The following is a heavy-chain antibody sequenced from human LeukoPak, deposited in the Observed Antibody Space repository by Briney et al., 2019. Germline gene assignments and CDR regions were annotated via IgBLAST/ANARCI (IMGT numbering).Heavy chain of an antibody. J-gene: IGHJ6*03. CDR1: GGSISSSCYY. Sequence: SESLTLTCTVSGGSISSSCYYWVWHPQPPGKGLEWIGSIYYSGSTYYSPSLKSRVTISVDTTKNQFSLKLSSVTAADTAVYYCARRPVYYYYMDVWGKGATVTISS. CDR2: IYYSGST. V-gene: IGHV4-39*07. CDR3: ARRPVYYYYMDV. D-gene: IGHD4-17*01.